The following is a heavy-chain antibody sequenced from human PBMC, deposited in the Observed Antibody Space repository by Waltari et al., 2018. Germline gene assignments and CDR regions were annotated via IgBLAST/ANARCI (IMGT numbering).Heavy chain of an antibody. Sequence: QVQLQESGPGLVKPSETLSLTCPVPGCSLSSYYCRWILPPPGKGREWIGYIYYSGSTNYNPSLKSRVTISVDTSKNQFSLKLSSVTAADTAVYYCARGGHYDILMDYWGQGTLVTVSS. V-gene: IGHV4-59*13. D-gene: IGHD3-9*01. CDR2: IYYSGST. J-gene: IGHJ4*02. CDR3: ARGGHYDILMDY. CDR1: GCSLSSYY.